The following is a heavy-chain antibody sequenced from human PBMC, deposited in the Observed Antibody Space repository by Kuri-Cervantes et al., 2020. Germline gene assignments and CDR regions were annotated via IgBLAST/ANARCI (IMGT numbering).Heavy chain of an antibody. CDR1: GFTFSSYD. CDR2: IGTAGDT. D-gene: IGHD2-15*01. Sequence: GESLKISCAASGFTFSSYDMHWVRQATGKGLEWVSAIGTAGDTYYPGSVKGRFTISRDNAKNSLYLQMNSLRAEDTAMYYCARGHCSGGSCYRFDYWGQGTLVTVSS. CDR3: ARGHCSGGSCYRFDY. J-gene: IGHJ4*02. V-gene: IGHV3-13*01.